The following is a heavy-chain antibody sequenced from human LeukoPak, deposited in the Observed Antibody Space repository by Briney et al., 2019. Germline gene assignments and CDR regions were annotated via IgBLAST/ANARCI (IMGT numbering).Heavy chain of an antibody. D-gene: IGHD3-22*01. CDR3: ARDYYDSSGYYLRY. J-gene: IGHJ4*02. Sequence: GASVRVSYKASGYTFTGYYMHRVRQAPGQGLESMGWINPNSGGTNYAQKFQGRVTMTRHTSISTAYMELSRLRSDDTAVYYCARDYYDSSGYYLRYWGQGTLVTVSS. V-gene: IGHV1-2*02. CDR1: GYTFTGYY. CDR2: INPNSGGT.